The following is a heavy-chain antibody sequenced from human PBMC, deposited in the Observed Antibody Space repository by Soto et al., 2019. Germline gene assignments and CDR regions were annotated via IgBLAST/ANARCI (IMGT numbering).Heavy chain of an antibody. CDR2: ISESGGTT. Sequence: GGSLRLSCAVSGFTFSSHEMNWVRQAPGKGPEWISKISESGGTTSYADSVKGRFTITRDNARDSLYLHMNSLRAEDTAVYYCARDRSLIFAVPPYGMDVWGQGTTVTVSS. V-gene: IGHV3-48*03. J-gene: IGHJ6*02. CDR3: ARDRSLIFAVPPYGMDV. D-gene: IGHD3-3*01. CDR1: GFTFSSHE.